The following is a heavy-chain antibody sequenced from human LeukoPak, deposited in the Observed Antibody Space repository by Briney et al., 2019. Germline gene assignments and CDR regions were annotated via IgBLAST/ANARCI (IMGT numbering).Heavy chain of an antibody. D-gene: IGHD3-22*01. Sequence: GGSLRLSCVASGFIFSDYSMDWVRQAPGKGLEWVSSISSSSAYIFYSDSVKGRFTISRDNAKKSLYLQMNSLRAEDTAVYYCARGRYDSRIFDYWGQGTLVTVSS. CDR3: ARGRYDSRIFDY. V-gene: IGHV3-21*01. CDR1: GFIFSDYS. CDR2: ISSSSAYI. J-gene: IGHJ4*02.